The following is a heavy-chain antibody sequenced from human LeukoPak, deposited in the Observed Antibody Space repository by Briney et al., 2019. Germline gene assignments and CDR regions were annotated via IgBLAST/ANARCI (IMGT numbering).Heavy chain of an antibody. D-gene: IGHD4-17*01. Sequence: KTSETLSLTCTVSGGSISSHYWSWIRQPPGKGLEWIGYISYIGNTNYNPSLKSRATISVDTSKNQFSLKLSSVTAADAAVYFCARDPTTVTKGLDIWGQGTMVTVSS. CDR2: ISYIGNT. CDR3: ARDPTTVTKGLDI. CDR1: GGSISSHY. V-gene: IGHV4-59*11. J-gene: IGHJ3*02.